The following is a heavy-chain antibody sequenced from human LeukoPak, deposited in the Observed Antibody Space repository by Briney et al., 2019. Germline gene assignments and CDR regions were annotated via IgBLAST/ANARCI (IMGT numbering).Heavy chain of an antibody. D-gene: IGHD3-10*01. J-gene: IGHJ4*02. CDR1: GFIFSDYA. CDR2: ISLSGNFI. Sequence: GGSLRLSCAASGFIFSDYALSWVRQAPGKGLEWVSYISLSGNFIYYADSVKGRFTISRDNAKNSLYLQMSSLRAEDTGFYYCAREVYCGSGRRFDLWGQGTLVTVSS. V-gene: IGHV3-48*01. CDR3: AREVYCGSGRRFDL.